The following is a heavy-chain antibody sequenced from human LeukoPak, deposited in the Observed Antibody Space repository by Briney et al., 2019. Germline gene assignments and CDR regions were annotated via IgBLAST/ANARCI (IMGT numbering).Heavy chain of an antibody. Sequence: PGGSLRLSCAASGFTFSSYSMNWVRQAPGKGLEWVSSISSSSSYIYYADSVKGRFTISRDNSKNTLYLQMNSLRAEDTAVYYCAKYYDILTGYLDYWGQGTLVTVSS. V-gene: IGHV3-21*04. CDR3: AKYYDILTGYLDY. J-gene: IGHJ4*02. CDR1: GFTFSSYS. D-gene: IGHD3-9*01. CDR2: ISSSSSYI.